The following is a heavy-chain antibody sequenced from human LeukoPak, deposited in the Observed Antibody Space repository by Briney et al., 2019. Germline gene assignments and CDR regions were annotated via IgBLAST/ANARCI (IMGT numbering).Heavy chain of an antibody. Sequence: GGSLRLSCAASGFTFSDYYMSWIRQAPGKGLEWISSVSSSSRYTNYADSVEGRFTISRDNAKNSLYLQMNSLRAEDTAVYYCARASDYGGNYLDYWGQGALVTVSS. V-gene: IGHV3-11*05. D-gene: IGHD4-23*01. CDR2: VSSSSRYT. CDR3: ARASDYGGNYLDY. CDR1: GFTFSDYY. J-gene: IGHJ4*02.